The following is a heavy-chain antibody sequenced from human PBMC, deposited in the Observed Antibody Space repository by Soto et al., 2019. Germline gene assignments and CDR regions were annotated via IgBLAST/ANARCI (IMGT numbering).Heavy chain of an antibody. Sequence: GGSLRLSCAASGFTFSSYWMSWVRQAPGKGLEWVANIKQDGSESYYVDSVKGRFTISRDNAKNSLYLQMSRLRADDTAVYYCARVVRSSDWGPNDYWGQGMLVTVSS. J-gene: IGHJ4*02. CDR2: IKQDGSES. D-gene: IGHD6-19*01. CDR3: ARVVRSSDWGPNDY. CDR1: GFTFSSYW. V-gene: IGHV3-7*05.